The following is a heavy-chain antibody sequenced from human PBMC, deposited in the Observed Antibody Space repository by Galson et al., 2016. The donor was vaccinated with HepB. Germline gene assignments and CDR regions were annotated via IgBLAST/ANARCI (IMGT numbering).Heavy chain of an antibody. Sequence: SVKVSCKASGYTFATYAMHWVRQAPGQRLEWMGWINPGKGDTKYSQNFQGRVTITSDTSATTAYMELSSLRSEDTAMYYCARDDGSTWCHDYWGQGTLVTVSS. CDR2: INPGKGDT. V-gene: IGHV1-3*01. J-gene: IGHJ4*02. CDR3: ARDDGSTWCHDY. CDR1: GYTFATYA. D-gene: IGHD6-13*01.